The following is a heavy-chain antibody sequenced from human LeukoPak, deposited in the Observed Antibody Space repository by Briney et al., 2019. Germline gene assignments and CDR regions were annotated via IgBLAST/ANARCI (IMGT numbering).Heavy chain of an antibody. CDR1: GGSISSHY. V-gene: IGHV4-59*11. D-gene: IGHD6-13*01. J-gene: IGHJ5*02. Sequence: SETLSLTCTVSGGSISSHYWSWIRQPPGKGLEWIGYIYYSGSTNYNPSLKSRVTISVDTSKNQFSLKLSSVTAADTAVYYCAREVEYSSSWYSGFDHWGQGTLVTVSS. CDR2: IYYSGST. CDR3: AREVEYSSSWYSGFDH.